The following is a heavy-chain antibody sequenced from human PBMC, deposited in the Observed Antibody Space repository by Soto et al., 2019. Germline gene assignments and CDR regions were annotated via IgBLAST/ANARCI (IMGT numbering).Heavy chain of an antibody. V-gene: IGHV4-59*02. Sequence: QVRLHESGPGLVKPSETLSLTCAVSGASVNNYYWSWIRRTPGKGLEWIGFIHYSGFTNYNPSLEGRAKISVGASKTYFSLSLTSVTAADSAVYYCARDSDIPGLEVWGQGTTVVVSS. CDR2: IHYSGFT. CDR3: ARDSDIPGLEV. CDR1: GASVNNYY. D-gene: IGHD1-26*01. J-gene: IGHJ6*01.